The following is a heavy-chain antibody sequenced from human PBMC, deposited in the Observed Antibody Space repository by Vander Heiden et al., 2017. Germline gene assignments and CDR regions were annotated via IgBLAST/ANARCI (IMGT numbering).Heavy chain of an antibody. CDR2: ISYDGSNK. V-gene: IGHV3-30-3*01. J-gene: IGHJ3*02. D-gene: IGHD1-26*01. CDR1: GFTFSSYA. Sequence: QVLLVESGGGVVQPGRSLRLSCAASGFTFSSYAMHWVRQAPGKGLEWVAVISYDGSNKYYADSVKGRFTISRDNSKNTLYLQMNSLRAEDTAVYYCARVEWDPRAFDIWGQGTMVTVSS. CDR3: ARVEWDPRAFDI.